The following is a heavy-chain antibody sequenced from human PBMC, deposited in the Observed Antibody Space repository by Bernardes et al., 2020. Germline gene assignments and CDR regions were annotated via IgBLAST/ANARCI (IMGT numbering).Heavy chain of an antibody. Sequence: GGSLRLSCAASGFTFSSYGMHWVRQAPGKGLEWVAVISYDGSNKYYADSVKGRFTISRDNSKNTLYLQMNSLRAEDTAVYYCAKDRGVPAAIGDYWGQGTLVTVSS. J-gene: IGHJ4*02. CDR1: GFTFSSYG. CDR2: ISYDGSNK. D-gene: IGHD2-2*02. CDR3: AKDRGVPAAIGDY. V-gene: IGHV3-30*18.